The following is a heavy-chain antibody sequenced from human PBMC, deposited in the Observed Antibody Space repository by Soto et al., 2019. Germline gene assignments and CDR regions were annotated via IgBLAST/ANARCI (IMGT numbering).Heavy chain of an antibody. Sequence: EVQLLESGGGLVQPGGSLRLSCAASEFTFNNYAMTWVRQAPGKGLEWVSTISPGGDSTYYADSVKGRFTISRDNSKNTLYLQMNSLRAEDTAVYYCAKRGTHNTGWVDHDCWGQGTLVTVSS. CDR3: AKRGTHNTGWVDHDC. CDR1: EFTFNNYA. D-gene: IGHD6-19*01. CDR2: ISPGGDST. J-gene: IGHJ4*02. V-gene: IGHV3-23*01.